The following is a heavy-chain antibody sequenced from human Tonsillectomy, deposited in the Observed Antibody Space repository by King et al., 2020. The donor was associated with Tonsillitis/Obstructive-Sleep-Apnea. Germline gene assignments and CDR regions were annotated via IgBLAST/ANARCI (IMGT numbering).Heavy chain of an antibody. V-gene: IGHV4-39*01. CDR3: ASLYDFWSGYDY. CDR1: GGSISSSSYY. CDR2: IYYSGST. D-gene: IGHD3-3*01. J-gene: IGHJ4*02. Sequence: LQLQESGPGLVKPSETLSLTCTVSGGSISSSSYYWGWIRQPPGKGLEWIGSIYYSGSTYYNPSLKSRVTISVDTSKNQFSLKLSSVTAADTAVYCCASLYDFWSGYDYWGQGTLVTVSS.